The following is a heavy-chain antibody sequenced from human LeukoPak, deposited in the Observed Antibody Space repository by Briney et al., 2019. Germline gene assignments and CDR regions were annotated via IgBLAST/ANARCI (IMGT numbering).Heavy chain of an antibody. V-gene: IGHV4-59*11. CDR2: IYYSGST. CDR1: GGSISSPY. J-gene: IGHJ4*02. D-gene: IGHD5-18*01. CDR3: ARDRDTAIFGDY. Sequence: SETLSLTCTVSGGSISSPYWSWIRQPPGKGLEWIGYIYYSGSTNYNPSLKSRVTISVDTSKNQLSLKLTSVIAADTAVYFCARDRDTAIFGDYWGQGTLVTVSS.